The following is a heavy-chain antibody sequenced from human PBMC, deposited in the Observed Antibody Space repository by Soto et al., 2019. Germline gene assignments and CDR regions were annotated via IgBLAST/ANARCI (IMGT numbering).Heavy chain of an antibody. V-gene: IGHV1-3*01. D-gene: IGHD3-10*01. J-gene: IGHJ4*02. CDR1: GYTSLSYA. CDR3: AREVQGVTSFDY. Sequence: QVQLVQSGPEMMQPGASVKVSCKASGYTSLSYAMHWVRQVPGQGFEWLGWINAGVDGTMYSQRFQGRVRITRDTSANTVYMEVSALTSEDTAVYDCAREVQGVTSFDYWGQGTLVIVSS. CDR2: INAGVDGT.